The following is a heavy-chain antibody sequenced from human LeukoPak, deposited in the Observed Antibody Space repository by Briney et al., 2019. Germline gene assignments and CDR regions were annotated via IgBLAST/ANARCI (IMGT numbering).Heavy chain of an antibody. CDR3: ARGPPVLRFLEWYTHFDY. CDR2: IIPIFGTA. V-gene: IGHV1-69*05. J-gene: IGHJ4*02. CDR1: GGTFSSYA. Sequence: SVKVSCKASGGTFSSYAISWVRQAPGQGLEWMGGIIPIFGTANYAQKFQGRVTMTRDTSTSTVYMELSSLRSEDTAVYYCARGPPVLRFLEWYTHFDYWGQGTLVTVSS. D-gene: IGHD3-3*01.